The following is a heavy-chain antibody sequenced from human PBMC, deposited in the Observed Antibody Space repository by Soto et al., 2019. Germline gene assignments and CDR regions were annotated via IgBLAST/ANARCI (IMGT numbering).Heavy chain of an antibody. V-gene: IGHV3-48*01. CDR1: GFTFSSYS. D-gene: IGHD4-17*01. J-gene: IGHJ4*02. CDR3: ATGDSYGDLAYDY. Sequence: PGGSLRLSCAASGFTFSSYSMNWVRQAPGKGLEWVSYISSSSSTIYYADSVKGRFTISRDNAKNSLYLQMNSLRAEDTAVYYCATGDSYGDLAYDYWGQGTLVTVSS. CDR2: ISSSSSTI.